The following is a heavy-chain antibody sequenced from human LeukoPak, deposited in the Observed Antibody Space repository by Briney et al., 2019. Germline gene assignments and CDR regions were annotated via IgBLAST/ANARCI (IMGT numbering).Heavy chain of an antibody. Sequence: ASVKVSCKASGYTFTSYDINWVRQATGQGLEWIGWVNPNSGNTGYAQKFQGRVTMTRNTSIGTAYMELRSLSFEDTAVYYCSRGHYDSSGYYYPNWFDPWGQGTLVTVSS. V-gene: IGHV1-8*01. CDR2: VNPNSGNT. CDR3: SRGHYDSSGYYYPNWFDP. J-gene: IGHJ5*02. CDR1: GYTFTSYD. D-gene: IGHD3-22*01.